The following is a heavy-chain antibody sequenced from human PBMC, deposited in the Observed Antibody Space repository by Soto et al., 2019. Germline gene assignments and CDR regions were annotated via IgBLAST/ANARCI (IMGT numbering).Heavy chain of an antibody. V-gene: IGHV3-43*01. Sequence: PGGSLRLSCAASGFTFDDYTMHWVRQAPGKGLEWVSLISWDGGSTYYADSVKGRFTISRDNSKNSLYLQMNSLRTEDTALYYCAKETGTQGTYYYYYGMDVWGQGTTVTVSS. J-gene: IGHJ6*02. CDR1: GFTFDDYT. CDR3: AKETGTQGTYYYYYGMDV. D-gene: IGHD6-13*01. CDR2: ISWDGGST.